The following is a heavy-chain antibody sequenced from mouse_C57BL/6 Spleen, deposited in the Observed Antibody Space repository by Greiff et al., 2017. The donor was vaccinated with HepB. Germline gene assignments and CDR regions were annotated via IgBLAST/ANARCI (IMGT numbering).Heavy chain of an antibody. CDR3: AREVVAKGFAY. V-gene: IGHV5-4*01. Sequence: DVMLVESGGGLVKPGGSLKLSCAASGFTFSSYAMSWVRQTPEKRLEWVATISDGGSYTYYPDNVKGRFTISRVNAKNNLYLQMSHLKSEDTAMYYCAREVVAKGFAYWGQGTLVTVSA. D-gene: IGHD1-1*01. CDR2: ISDGGSYT. CDR1: GFTFSSYA. J-gene: IGHJ3*01.